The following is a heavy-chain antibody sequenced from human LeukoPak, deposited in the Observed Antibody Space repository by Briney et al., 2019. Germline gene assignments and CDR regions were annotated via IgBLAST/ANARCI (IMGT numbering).Heavy chain of an antibody. CDR1: GFTVSSNY. J-gene: IGHJ5*02. V-gene: IGHV3-30*03. CDR3: ARDPGHWFDP. Sequence: GGSLRLSCAASGFTVSSNYMSWVRQAPGKGLEWVAVISYDGRNKYYADSVKGRFTFSRDNSKNTLFLQMSSLRAEDTGVYYCARDPGHWFDPWGQGTLVTVSS. CDR2: ISYDGRNK.